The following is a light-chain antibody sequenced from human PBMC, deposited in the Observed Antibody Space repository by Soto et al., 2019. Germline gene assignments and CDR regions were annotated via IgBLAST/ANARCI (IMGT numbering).Light chain of an antibody. CDR1: QVISSW. Sequence: DIQMTQSPSSVSASVGDRGTITCRARQVISSWLAWYQHHPGKAPKLLIYAATNLQSGVPSRFSGSGSGTDFTLNISSLQPEEFATYYGPPANSFPLTFGGGTKVEIK. V-gene: IGKV1-12*01. J-gene: IGKJ4*01. CDR2: AAT. CDR3: PPANSFPLT.